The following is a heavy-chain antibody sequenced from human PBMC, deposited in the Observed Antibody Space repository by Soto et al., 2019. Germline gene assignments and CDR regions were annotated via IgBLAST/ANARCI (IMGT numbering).Heavy chain of an antibody. J-gene: IGHJ3*02. CDR1: GYTFTSYA. V-gene: IGHV1-3*01. CDR3: ARPWVSSSWGEHDAFDI. D-gene: IGHD6-13*01. CDR2: INAGNGDT. Sequence: GASVKVSCKASGYTFTSYAMHWVRQAPGQRLEWMGWINAGNGDTKYSQKFQGRVTITRDTSASTAYMELSSLRSEDTAVYYCARPWVSSSWGEHDAFDIWGQGTMVTVSS.